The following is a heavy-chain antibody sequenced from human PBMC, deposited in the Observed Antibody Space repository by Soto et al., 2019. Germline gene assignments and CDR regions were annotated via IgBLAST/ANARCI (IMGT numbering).Heavy chain of an antibody. CDR2: INPSGGST. Sequence: QVQLVQSGAAVKKPGASVKVSCKASGDTFTSYYMHWVRQAPGQGLEWMGIINPSGGSTSYAQKFQGRVTMTRDTSTSTVYMELSSLRSEDTAVYYCARVDYGGNSYNYWGQGTLVTVSS. CDR1: GDTFTSYY. CDR3: ARVDYGGNSYNY. V-gene: IGHV1-46*01. J-gene: IGHJ4*02. D-gene: IGHD4-17*01.